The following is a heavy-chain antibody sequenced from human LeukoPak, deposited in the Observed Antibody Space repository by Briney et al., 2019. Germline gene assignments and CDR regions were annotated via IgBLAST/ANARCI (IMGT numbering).Heavy chain of an antibody. Sequence: SETLSLTCTVSGYSISSDYYWGWIRQPPGKGLEWIGSIYHTGTTYYNPSLKSRVTISVDASKNQFSLKLSSVTAADTAVYYCARVLPRGGAPPLYYFDYWGQGTLVTVSS. CDR1: GYSISSDYY. D-gene: IGHD1-26*01. V-gene: IGHV4-38-2*02. J-gene: IGHJ4*02. CDR3: ARVLPRGGAPPLYYFDY. CDR2: IYHTGTT.